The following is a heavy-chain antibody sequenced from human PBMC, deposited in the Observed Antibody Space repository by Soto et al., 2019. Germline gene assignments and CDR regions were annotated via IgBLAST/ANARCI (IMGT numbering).Heavy chain of an antibody. J-gene: IGHJ6*02. V-gene: IGHV1-8*01. CDR1: GYTFTSYD. D-gene: IGHD6-13*01. CDR2: MNPNSGNR. CDR3: ARRGYSSSWYYYYYYGMDV. Sequence: QVQLVQSGAEVKKPGASVKVSCKASGYTFTSYDINWVRQATGQGLEWMGWMNPNSGNRGYAQKFQGRVIMTRNTSRSTAYMELSSLRSEHTAVYYCARRGYSSSWYYYYYYGMDVWGQGTTVTVSS.